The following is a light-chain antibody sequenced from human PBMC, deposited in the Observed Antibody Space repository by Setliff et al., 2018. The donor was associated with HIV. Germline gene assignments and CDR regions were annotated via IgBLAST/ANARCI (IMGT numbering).Light chain of an antibody. V-gene: IGLV1-51*01. J-gene: IGLJ3*02. CDR3: GTWDNSLNIVL. Sequence: QSVLTQPPSISATPGETVIISCSGSNSNIGDNYVSWYHQLPGAAPRLLIYENYKRPSDIPDRFSGSKSGSSATLVITGLQTGDEADYYCGTWDNSLNIVLFGGGTKVTVL. CDR1: NSNIGDNY. CDR2: ENY.